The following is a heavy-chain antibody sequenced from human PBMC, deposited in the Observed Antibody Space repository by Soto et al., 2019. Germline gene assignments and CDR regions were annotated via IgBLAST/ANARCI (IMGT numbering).Heavy chain of an antibody. CDR3: ARQFDSSGYYCLSSFDY. V-gene: IGHV4-59*08. D-gene: IGHD3-22*01. CDR2: VYYRETT. CDR1: GFTFSTFN. Sequence: GSLRLSCAASGFTFSTFNMNWVRQAPGKGLEWIGNVYYRETTHYNPSLKGRVTISVDTSRNQFSLRMTSVTAADTAVYYCARQFDSSGYYCLSSFDYWGQGTLVTVSS. J-gene: IGHJ4*02.